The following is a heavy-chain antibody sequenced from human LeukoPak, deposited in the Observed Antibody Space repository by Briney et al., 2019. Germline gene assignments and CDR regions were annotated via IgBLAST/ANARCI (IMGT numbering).Heavy chain of an antibody. CDR2: INTGNGNT. CDR1: GYTFTNYA. D-gene: IGHD3-3*01. J-gene: IGHJ4*02. CDR3: ATRESGYLAY. V-gene: IGHV1-3*04. Sequence: ASVKVSCKASGYTFTNYAMHWVRQAPGQRLEWMGWINTGNGNTKYSQKFQDRVTITRDTSASTAYMDLSSLRSEDTAVYYCATRESGYLAYWGQGTLVTVSS.